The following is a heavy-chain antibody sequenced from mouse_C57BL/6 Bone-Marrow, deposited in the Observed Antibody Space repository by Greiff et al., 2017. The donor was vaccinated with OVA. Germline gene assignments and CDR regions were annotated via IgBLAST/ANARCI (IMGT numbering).Heavy chain of an antibody. Sequence: QVQLQQPGAELVKPGASVKMSCKASGYTFTSYWITWVKQRPGQGLEWIGDIYPGSGSTNYNEQFKSQATLTVDTSSSTADMQLSSLTSEDSAVYYCARSANWYAMDYWGQGTSVTVSS. V-gene: IGHV1-55*01. CDR3: ARSANWYAMDY. CDR2: IYPGSGST. D-gene: IGHD4-1*01. J-gene: IGHJ4*01. CDR1: GYTFTSYW.